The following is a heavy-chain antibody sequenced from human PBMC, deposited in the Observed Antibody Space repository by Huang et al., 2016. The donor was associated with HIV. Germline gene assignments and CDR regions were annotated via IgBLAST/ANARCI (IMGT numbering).Heavy chain of an antibody. V-gene: IGHV3-30*18. D-gene: IGHD3-10*01. Sequence: QVQLVESGGGVVQPGRSLRLSCAASGFTFSTYGMHWVRQAPGKGLEWVTVISHEGSEKYYADSVKGRFTSARDNSNNTLYLQMNSLRADDTAVYYCVKDQGHTFMVRYHFDFWGQGTLVTVSS. CDR1: GFTFSTYG. CDR3: VKDQGHTFMVRYHFDF. CDR2: ISHEGSEK. J-gene: IGHJ4*02.